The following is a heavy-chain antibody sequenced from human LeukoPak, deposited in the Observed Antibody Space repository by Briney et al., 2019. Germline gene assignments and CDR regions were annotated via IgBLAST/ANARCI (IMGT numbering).Heavy chain of an antibody. V-gene: IGHV3-20*04. J-gene: IGHJ3*02. CDR1: GFTFDDYD. CDR3: ASGPLDYYDSSNYWENEAFDI. CDR2: INYHGGGT. Sequence: GGSLRLSCAASGFTFDDYDMNWVRQAPGKGLEWVSGINYHGGGTGYADSVKGRFTISRDNAKKSLYLQMNSLRAEDTAFYYCASGPLDYYDSSNYWENEAFDIWGQGTVVTVSS. D-gene: IGHD3-22*01.